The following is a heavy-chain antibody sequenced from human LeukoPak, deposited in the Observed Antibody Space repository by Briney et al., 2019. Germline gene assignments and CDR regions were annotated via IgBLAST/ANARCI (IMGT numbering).Heavy chain of an antibody. CDR3: AKGVGSSGYYYQNHFDC. D-gene: IGHD3-22*01. Sequence: GGSLRLSCAASGFTVSSNYMSWVRQAPGKGLEWVSVIYSGGSTYYADSVKGRFTISRDNSKNTLYLQMSSLGVEDTSVYYCAKGVGSSGYYYQNHFDCWGQGTLVTVSS. V-gene: IGHV3-53*05. CDR1: GFTVSSNY. CDR2: IYSGGST. J-gene: IGHJ4*02.